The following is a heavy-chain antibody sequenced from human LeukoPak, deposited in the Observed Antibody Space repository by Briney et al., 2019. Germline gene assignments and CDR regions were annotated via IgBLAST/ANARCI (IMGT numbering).Heavy chain of an antibody. Sequence: ASVKVSCKASGYTFTNYTLNWVRQAPGQRLEWMGWINAGNGNTKYSQKFQGRVTITRDTSASTAYMELSSLRSEDTAVYYCAREGPHYYGSIGAFDIWGQGTMVTVSS. V-gene: IGHV1-3*01. CDR3: AREGPHYYGSIGAFDI. D-gene: IGHD3-10*01. CDR2: INAGNGNT. CDR1: GYTFTNYT. J-gene: IGHJ3*02.